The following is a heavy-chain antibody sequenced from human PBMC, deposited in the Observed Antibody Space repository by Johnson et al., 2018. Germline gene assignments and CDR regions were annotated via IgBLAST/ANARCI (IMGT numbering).Heavy chain of an antibody. Sequence: VQLVQSGGGLVKPGGSLRLSCEASGFTFSSYSMNWVRQAPGKGLEWVQSISSSSSYIYYADSVKGRSTISRDNAKNSLYLQMNSLRAEDTAVYYRARMGHYCSSTSCYTWWFDPWGQGTLVTVSS. CDR1: GFTFSSYS. D-gene: IGHD2-2*02. V-gene: IGHV3-21*01. J-gene: IGHJ5*02. CDR3: ARMGHYCSSTSCYTWWFDP. CDR2: ISSSSSYI.